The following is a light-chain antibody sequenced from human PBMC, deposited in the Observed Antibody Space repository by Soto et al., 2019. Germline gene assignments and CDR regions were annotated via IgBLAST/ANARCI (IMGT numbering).Light chain of an antibody. CDR3: NSFRVSHLYV. Sequence: QSALSKPASVSVSPGQTITISCTGTSTDVGGYNAVSWYQHHPGKAPKLIIYEVTHRPSGVSDRFSASKSGNTASLTISGLQAEDEADYYCNSFRVSHLYVFGTGTRSPS. CDR2: EVT. V-gene: IGLV2-14*01. CDR1: STDVGGYNA. J-gene: IGLJ1*01.